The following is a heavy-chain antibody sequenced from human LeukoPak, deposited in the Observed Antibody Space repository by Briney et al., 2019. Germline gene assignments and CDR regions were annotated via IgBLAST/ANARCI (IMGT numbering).Heavy chain of an antibody. D-gene: IGHD2-15*01. Sequence: GGSLRLSCAASGFTFSSYWMSWVRQAPGKGLEWVANIKQDGSEKYYVDSVKGRFTISRGNAKNSLYLQMNSLRAEDTAVYYCAGDPGYCSGGSCYFDYWGQGTLVTVSS. CDR1: GFTFSSYW. V-gene: IGHV3-7*01. J-gene: IGHJ4*02. CDR2: IKQDGSEK. CDR3: AGDPGYCSGGSCYFDY.